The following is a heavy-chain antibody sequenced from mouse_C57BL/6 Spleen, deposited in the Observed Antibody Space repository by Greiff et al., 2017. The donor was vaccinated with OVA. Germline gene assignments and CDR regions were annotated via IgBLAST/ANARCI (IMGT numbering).Heavy chain of an antibody. CDR1: GYTFTSYW. CDR2: INPSSGYT. J-gene: IGHJ3*01. V-gene: IGHV1-7*01. D-gene: IGHD2-3*01. Sequence: QVQLQQPGTELVKPGASVKLSCKASGYTFTSYWMHWVKQRPGQGLEWIGYINPSSGYTKYNQKFKDKATLTADKSSSTAYMQLSSLTSEDSAVYYCARAQNGYYVGFAYWGQGTLVTVSA. CDR3: ARAQNGYYVGFAY.